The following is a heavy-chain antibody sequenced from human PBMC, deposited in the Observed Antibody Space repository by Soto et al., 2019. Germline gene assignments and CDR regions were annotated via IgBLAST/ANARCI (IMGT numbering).Heavy chain of an antibody. V-gene: IGHV4-30-4*01. CDR3: GRDLTSNANCIDP. J-gene: IGHJ5*02. CDR2: IYYTGKT. CDR1: GDYIHVGGYY. D-gene: IGHD2-2*01. Sequence: LSLTCSVSGDYIHVGGYYWTWIRQRPGKGLEWMGYIYYTGKTYYNPSLESRLTMSVDRSKNQFSLRLASVTAADTAVYFCGRDLTSNANCIDPWGQGTLVTVSS.